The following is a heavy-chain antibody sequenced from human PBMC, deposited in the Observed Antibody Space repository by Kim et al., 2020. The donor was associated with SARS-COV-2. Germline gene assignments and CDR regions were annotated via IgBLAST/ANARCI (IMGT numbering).Heavy chain of an antibody. Sequence: ASVKVSCKASGYTCSNNGMNVLRQAPGQRRYWFVWFHANTCHPTYAMEFMRLFVFSWDTSGSTAYVQILSLKAEDTAVYYCARDRGVATIPFDYWGQGTLVSVSS. D-gene: IGHD5-12*01. V-gene: IGHV7-4-1*01. CDR2: FHANTCHP. J-gene: IGHJ4*02. CDR3: ARDRGVATIPFDY. CDR1: GYTCSNNG.